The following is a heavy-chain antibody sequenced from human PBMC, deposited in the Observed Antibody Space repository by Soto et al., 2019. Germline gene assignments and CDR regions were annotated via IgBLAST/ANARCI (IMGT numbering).Heavy chain of an antibody. D-gene: IGHD2-21*01. CDR1: GGSISSSSYY. CDR3: ARHAGVSYYYGMDV. J-gene: IGHJ6*02. CDR2: IYYSGST. Sequence: SETLSLTCTVSGGSISSSSYYWGWIRQPPGKGLEWIGSIYYSGSTYYNPSLKSRVTISVDTSKNQFSLKLSSVTAADTAVYYCARHAGVSYYYGMDVWGQGTTVTVSS. V-gene: IGHV4-39*01.